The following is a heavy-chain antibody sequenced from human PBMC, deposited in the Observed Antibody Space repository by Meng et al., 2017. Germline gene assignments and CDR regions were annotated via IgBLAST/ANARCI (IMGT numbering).Heavy chain of an antibody. V-gene: IGHV1-2*02. J-gene: IGHJ3*02. CDR2: INPNSGGT. D-gene: IGHD3-22*01. Sequence: ASVKVSCKASGYTFTGYYMHWVRQAPGQGLEWMGWINPNSGGTNYAQKFQGRVTMTRDTSISTAYMELSRLRSDDTAVYYCATAAPTYYYDSSGYYFGGGKGRAFDIWGQGTMVTVSS. CDR1: GYTFTGYY. CDR3: ATAAPTYYYDSSGYYFGGGKGRAFDI.